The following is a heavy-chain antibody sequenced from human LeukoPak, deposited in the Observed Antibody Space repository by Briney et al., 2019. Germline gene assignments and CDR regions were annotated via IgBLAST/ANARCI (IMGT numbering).Heavy chain of an antibody. J-gene: IGHJ4*02. CDR2: INPYSGGT. CDR1: GYTLTAYY. CDR3: ASTENCDY. Sequence: ASVKVSCKASGYTLTAYYMHWVQQAPGQGLEWVEWINPYSGGTNYAQKFQGRVTMTRDTSISTAYMELSSLRSDDAAVYYCASTENCDYWGQGTLVTVSS. V-gene: IGHV1-2*02.